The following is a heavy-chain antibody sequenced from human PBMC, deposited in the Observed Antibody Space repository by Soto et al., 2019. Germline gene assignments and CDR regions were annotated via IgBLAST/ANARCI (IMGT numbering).Heavy chain of an antibody. V-gene: IGHV3-23*01. D-gene: IGHD3-10*01. CDR3: AKDRDYPRDYFHY. J-gene: IGHJ4*02. Sequence: GGSLRLSCAASGFTLGRYGMSWVRQAPGKGLEWVSAVSPNGQGIYYADSVRGRFTIPRDFSKYTVFLHMDSLRAEDTAVYYCAKDRDYPRDYFHYWGQGTLVTVSS. CDR1: GFTLGRYG. CDR2: VSPNGQGI.